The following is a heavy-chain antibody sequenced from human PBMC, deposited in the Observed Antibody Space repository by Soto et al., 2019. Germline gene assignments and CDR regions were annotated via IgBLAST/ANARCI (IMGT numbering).Heavy chain of an antibody. J-gene: IGHJ5*02. CDR3: AADRDTPPYLPGPNWFDP. CDR1: GFTFTSSA. CDR2: IVVGSGNT. D-gene: IGHD3-16*01. V-gene: IGHV1-58*02. Sequence: QMQLVQSGPEVKKPGTSVRVSCKASGFTFTSSAMHWVRQARGQRLEWIGWIVVGSGNTNYAQKFQDRVNITRDMSKSTAYVELSSLRSEDTAVYYCAADRDTPPYLPGPNWFDPWGQGTLVNVSS.